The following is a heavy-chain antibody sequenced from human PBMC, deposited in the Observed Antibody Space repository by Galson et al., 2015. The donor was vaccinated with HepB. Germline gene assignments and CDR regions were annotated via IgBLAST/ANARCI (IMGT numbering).Heavy chain of an antibody. CDR2: IWYDGSNK. V-gene: IGHV3-33*01. J-gene: IGHJ4*02. CDR3: ARDPERAGWEKRRGYYSDY. CDR1: GFTFSSYG. D-gene: IGHD1-26*01. Sequence: SLRLSCAASGFTFSSYGMHWVRQAPGKGLEWVAVIWYDGSNKYYADSVKGRFTISRDNSKNTLYLQMNSLRAEDTAVYYCARDPERAGWEKRRGYYSDYWGQGTLVTVSS.